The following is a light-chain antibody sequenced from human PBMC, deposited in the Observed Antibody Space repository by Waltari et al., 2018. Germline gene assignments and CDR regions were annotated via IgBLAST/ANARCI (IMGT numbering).Light chain of an antibody. CDR2: EDN. CDR1: SGSIASNY. V-gene: IGLV6-57*03. CDR3: QSYGSGVI. Sequence: NFMLTQPHSVSESPGKTVTISCTRSSGSIASNYVPWYQQRPGSAPTTVIYEDNQRPSGVPDRFSGSMDSSSNSASLTNSGLRTEDEADYYGQSYGSGVIFGGGTKLTVL. J-gene: IGLJ2*01.